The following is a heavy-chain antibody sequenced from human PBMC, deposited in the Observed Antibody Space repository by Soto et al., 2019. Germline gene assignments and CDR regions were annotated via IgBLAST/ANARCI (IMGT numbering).Heavy chain of an antibody. D-gene: IGHD5-12*01. CDR2: ISYDGRDE. CDR1: GFTFSNYA. Sequence: QVQLVESGGGVVQPGRSLRLSCTASGFTFSNYAIHWVRQAPGKGLEWVALISYDGRDEYYADSVKGRFTISRDNSKNALYLQMNSLRAEDTDMFYCARDSRTDGYKYDYFDYWGQGTLVTVSS. J-gene: IGHJ4*02. CDR3: ARDSRTDGYKYDYFDY. V-gene: IGHV3-30*04.